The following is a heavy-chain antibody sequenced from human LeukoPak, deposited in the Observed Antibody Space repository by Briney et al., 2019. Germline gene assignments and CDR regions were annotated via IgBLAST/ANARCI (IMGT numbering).Heavy chain of an antibody. J-gene: IGHJ5*02. D-gene: IGHD6-13*01. CDR1: GGSISSGSYY. V-gene: IGHV4-61*02. CDR3: ARGSSSRFDP. Sequence: DPSETLSLTCTVSGGSISSGSYYWSWIRQPAGKGLEWIGRIYTSGGTNYNPSLKSRVTISVDTSKNQFSLKLSSVTAADTAVYYCARGSSSRFDPWGQGTLVTVSS. CDR2: IYTSGGT.